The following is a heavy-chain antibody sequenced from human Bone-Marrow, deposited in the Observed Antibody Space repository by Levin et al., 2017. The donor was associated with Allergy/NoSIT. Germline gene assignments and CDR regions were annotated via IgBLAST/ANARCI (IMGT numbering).Heavy chain of an antibody. CDR2: ISWNSGSI. CDR3: AKDKGIVGALLGYFDY. Sequence: SLKISCAASGFTFDDYAMHWVRQAPGKGLEWVSGISWNSGSIGYADSVKGRFTISRDNAKNSLYLQMNSLRAEDTALYYCAKDKGIVGALLGYFDYWGQGTLVTVSS. D-gene: IGHD1-26*01. J-gene: IGHJ4*03. V-gene: IGHV3-9*01. CDR1: GFTFDDYA.